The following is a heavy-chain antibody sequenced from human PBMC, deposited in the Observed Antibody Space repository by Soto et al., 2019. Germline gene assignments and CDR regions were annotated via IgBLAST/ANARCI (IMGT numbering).Heavy chain of an antibody. Sequence: QVQLVESGGGVVQPGRSLRLSCAASGFTFSSYGMHWVRQAPGKGLEWVAVISFDGSNKYYADSVKGRFTISRDNSKNTLYLQMNSLRTEDTAVYYCAKPSFTVTLNLTHNWGQGTLVTVSS. CDR2: ISFDGSNK. CDR3: AKPSFTVTLNLTHN. V-gene: IGHV3-30*18. D-gene: IGHD4-17*01. CDR1: GFTFSSYG. J-gene: IGHJ4*02.